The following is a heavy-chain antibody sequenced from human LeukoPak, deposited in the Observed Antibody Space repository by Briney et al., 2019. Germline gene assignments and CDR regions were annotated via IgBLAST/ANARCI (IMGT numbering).Heavy chain of an antibody. D-gene: IGHD6-13*01. J-gene: IGHJ3*02. CDR3: ARWEIAAAGIEGDAFDI. Sequence: PSETLSLTCIVSGGSISSSIYYWAGVRQPPGKRLEGIGTVFYNGATQYSPSLRSRVTISIDTSTNQFSLKLTSVTAADTALYYCARWEIAAAGIEGDAFDIWGQGTMVTVSS. V-gene: IGHV4-39*07. CDR2: VFYNGAT. CDR1: GGSISSSIYY.